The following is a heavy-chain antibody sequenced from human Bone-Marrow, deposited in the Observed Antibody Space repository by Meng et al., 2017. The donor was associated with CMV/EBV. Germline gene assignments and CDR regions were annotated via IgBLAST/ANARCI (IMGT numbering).Heavy chain of an antibody. V-gene: IGHV3-21*01. CDR1: GFTFSSYA. CDR2: ISSSSSYI. J-gene: IGHJ6*02. D-gene: IGHD2-2*01. Sequence: GESLKISCAASGFTFSSYAMHWVRQAPGKGLEWVSSISSSSSYIYYADSVKGRFTISRDNAKNSLYLQMNSLRAEDTAVYYCARDGWGVVPAAHNYYYYGMDVWGQGTTVTVSS. CDR3: ARDGWGVVPAAHNYYYYGMDV.